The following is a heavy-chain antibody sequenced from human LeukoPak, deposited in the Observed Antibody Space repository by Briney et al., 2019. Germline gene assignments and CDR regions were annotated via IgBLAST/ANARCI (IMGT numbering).Heavy chain of an antibody. CDR2: INPSGGST. J-gene: IGHJ6*02. Sequence: ASVKVSCKASGYTFTGYYMHWVRQAPGQGLEWMGIINPSGGSTSYAQKSQGRVTMTRDTSTSTVYMELSSLRSEDTAVYYCASSSLRFLEWSLSGDYGMDVWGQGTTVTVSS. CDR3: ASSSLRFLEWSLSGDYGMDV. CDR1: GYTFTGYY. D-gene: IGHD3-3*01. V-gene: IGHV1-46*01.